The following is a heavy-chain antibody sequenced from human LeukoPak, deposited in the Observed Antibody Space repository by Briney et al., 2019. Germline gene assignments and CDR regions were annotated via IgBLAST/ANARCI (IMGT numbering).Heavy chain of an antibody. Sequence: SGGSLRLSCAASESTFSSFPMHWVRQAPGKGLEWVAVISYDGSNKYYADSVKGRFTISRDNSKNTLYLQMNSLRTEDTAVYYCARATVVVTINWFDPWGQGTLVTVSS. CDR3: ARATVVVTINWFDP. J-gene: IGHJ5*02. CDR1: ESTFSSFP. D-gene: IGHD3-22*01. CDR2: ISYDGSNK. V-gene: IGHV3-30-3*01.